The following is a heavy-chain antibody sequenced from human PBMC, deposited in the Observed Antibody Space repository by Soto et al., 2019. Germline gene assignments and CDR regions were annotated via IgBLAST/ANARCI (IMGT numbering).Heavy chain of an antibody. D-gene: IGHD3-22*01. V-gene: IGHV3-15*01. CDR1: GFTFSNAW. Sequence: EVQLVESGGGLVKPGGSLRLSCAASGFTFSNAWMSWVRQAPGKGLEWVGRIKSKTDGGTTDYAAPVKGRFTISRDDSNNTLYQQMSGLNAWDTDVCYCPTEDFGHNIYEYWGQGTLVSVPS. J-gene: IGHJ1*01. CDR3: PTEDFGHNIYEY. CDR2: IKSKTDGGTT.